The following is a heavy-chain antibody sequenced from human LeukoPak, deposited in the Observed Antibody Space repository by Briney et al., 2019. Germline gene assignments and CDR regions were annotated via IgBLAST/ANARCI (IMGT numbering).Heavy chain of an antibody. CDR1: GFTFSSYA. CDR3: AKDGVGAIPHVEYFHH. Sequence: PGGSLRLSCAASGFTFSSYAMSWVRQAPGKGLEWVSAISGSGGSTYYADSVKGRFTISRDNSKNTLYLQMNSLRAEDTAVYYCAKDGVGAIPHVEYFHHWGQGTLVTVSS. V-gene: IGHV3-23*01. J-gene: IGHJ1*01. D-gene: IGHD1-26*01. CDR2: ISGSGGST.